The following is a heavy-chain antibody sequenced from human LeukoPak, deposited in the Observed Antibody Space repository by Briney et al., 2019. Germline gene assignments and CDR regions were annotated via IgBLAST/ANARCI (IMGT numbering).Heavy chain of an antibody. J-gene: IGHJ1*01. V-gene: IGHV4-34*01. CDR3: ATDSQSSVYYF. Sequence: SETLPLTCAVYGGSFSLYHWSWIRQSPGKGLEWIGEVNRWGSTNYNPSLESRVTISVDRSKNQFSLNLRSLTAADTAVYYCATDSQSSVYYFWGQGALVTVSS. CDR1: GGSFSLYH. D-gene: IGHD6-25*01. CDR2: VNRWGST.